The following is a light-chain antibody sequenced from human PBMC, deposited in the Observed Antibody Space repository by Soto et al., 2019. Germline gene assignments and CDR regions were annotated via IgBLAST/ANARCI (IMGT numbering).Light chain of an antibody. V-gene: IGKV1-12*01. CDR3: QQANSFPLT. CDR2: TGS. CDR1: QGISNW. Sequence: DIQMTQSPSSVSASVGDRVSITCRASQGISNWLAWYQQKPGRAPKLLIYTGSSLQSGVPSRFSGTGSGTDFTLTISSLQTEDVATYYCQQANSFPLTFDGGTKVEIK. J-gene: IGKJ4*01.